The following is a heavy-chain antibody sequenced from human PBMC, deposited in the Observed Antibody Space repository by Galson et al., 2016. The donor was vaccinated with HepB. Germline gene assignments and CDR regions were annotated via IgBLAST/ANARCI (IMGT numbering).Heavy chain of an antibody. CDR1: GFTFSNYG. D-gene: IGHD6-19*01. CDR3: AREGANLALAATAFDY. V-gene: IGHV3-33*01. J-gene: IGHJ4*02. Sequence: SLRLSCAASGFTFSNYGIHWVRQAPGKGLEWVAAIWFDGRNKNYGDSVKGRFTISRDNSKNALSLQMNSLRAEDTAVYYCAREGANLALAATAFDYWGQGTLVTVSS. CDR2: IWFDGRNK.